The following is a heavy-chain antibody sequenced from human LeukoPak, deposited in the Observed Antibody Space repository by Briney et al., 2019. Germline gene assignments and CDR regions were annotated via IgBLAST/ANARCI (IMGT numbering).Heavy chain of an antibody. CDR3: ARDAYDFWSVAHMDV. V-gene: IGHV1-46*01. CDR1: GYTFTSYY. CDR2: INPSGGST. J-gene: IGHJ6*03. Sequence: ASVKVSCKASGYTFTSYYMHWVRQAPGQGLEWMGIINPSGGSTSYAQKLQGRVTMTTDTSTSTAYMELRSLRSDDTAVYYCARDAYDFWSVAHMDVWGKGTTVTVSS. D-gene: IGHD3-3*01.